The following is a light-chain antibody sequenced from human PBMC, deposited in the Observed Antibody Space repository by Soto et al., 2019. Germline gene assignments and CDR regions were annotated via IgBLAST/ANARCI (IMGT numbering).Light chain of an antibody. J-gene: IGKJ4*01. CDR2: AAS. CDR3: QQLWTYPLT. V-gene: IGKV1-9*01. CDR1: QDVSRS. Sequence: DTQLTQSPSFLSASVGDRFTITCQASQDVSRSVGWYQQKPGKAPKLLISAASTLHSGVPSRFSGSGSGTDFTLTISSLQPEDFATYYCQQLWTYPLTFGGGTKVEI.